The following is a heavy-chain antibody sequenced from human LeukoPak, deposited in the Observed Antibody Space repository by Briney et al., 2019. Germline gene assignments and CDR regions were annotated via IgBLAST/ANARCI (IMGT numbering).Heavy chain of an antibody. CDR2: IYYSGST. CDR1: GFSFSGYW. V-gene: IGHV4-39*01. J-gene: IGHJ4*02. D-gene: IGHD3-3*01. CDR3: ASQRAKLRWFYY. Sequence: GSLRLSCAASGFSFSGYWMSWIRQPPGKGLEWIGSIYYSGSTYYNPSPKSPVTISVDTSKNQFSLRLSSVTAADTAVYYCASQRAKLRWFYYWGQGTLVTGSS.